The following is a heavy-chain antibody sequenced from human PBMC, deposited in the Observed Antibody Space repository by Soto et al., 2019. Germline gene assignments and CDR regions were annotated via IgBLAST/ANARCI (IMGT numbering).Heavy chain of an antibody. CDR2: ISSSSSYI. J-gene: IGHJ5*02. V-gene: IGHV3-21*01. D-gene: IGHD2-2*01. CDR1: GFTFSSYS. Sequence: GGSLRLSCAASGFTFSSYSMNWVRQAPGKGLEWVSSISSSSSYIYYADSVKGRFTISRDNAKNSLYLQMNSLRAEDTAVYYCARDLYASGHNWFDPWGQGTLVTVS. CDR3: ARDLYASGHNWFDP.